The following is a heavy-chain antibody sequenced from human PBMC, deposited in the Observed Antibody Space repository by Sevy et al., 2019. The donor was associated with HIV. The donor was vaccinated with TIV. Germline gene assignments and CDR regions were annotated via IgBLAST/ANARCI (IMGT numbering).Heavy chain of an antibody. Sequence: RASVKVSCKTSASTFTAYYMHWLRQAPGQGLEWMGWINPNSDGTKYAQRFQGRVSMTADTSISTAYMELSRLTSDDTAVYYCARDRVIFGGGGGLDVWGQGTTVTVSS. CDR2: INPNSDGT. CDR1: ASTFTAYY. V-gene: IGHV1-2*02. J-gene: IGHJ6*02. CDR3: ARDRVIFGGGGGLDV. D-gene: IGHD3-3*02.